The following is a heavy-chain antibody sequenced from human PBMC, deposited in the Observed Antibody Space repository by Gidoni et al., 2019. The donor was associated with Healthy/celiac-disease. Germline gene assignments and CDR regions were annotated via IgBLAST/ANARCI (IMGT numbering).Heavy chain of an antibody. J-gene: IGHJ5*02. V-gene: IGHV5-51*01. Sequence: EVQLVQSGAEVKKPGESLKISCKGSGYSFTSYCICWVRQIPGKGLEWMGIIYPGDSDTRYSPSFQGQVTISADKSISTAYLQWSSLKASDTAMYYCARHGDPGDYGWWFDPWGQGTLVTVSS. CDR3: ARHGDPGDYGWWFDP. D-gene: IGHD4-17*01. CDR1: GYSFTSYC. CDR2: IYPGDSDT.